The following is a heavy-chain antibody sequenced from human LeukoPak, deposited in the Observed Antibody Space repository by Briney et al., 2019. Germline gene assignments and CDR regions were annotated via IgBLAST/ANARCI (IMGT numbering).Heavy chain of an antibody. Sequence: SQTLSLTCTVSGDSISSGAYYWSWIRQHPGKGLEWIGYFYFSGSTNSNPSLKSRVTISTDTSKNQFSLQLNSVTAADTAVYYCASGVAAVVPAYWGQGTLVTVSS. D-gene: IGHD2-15*01. J-gene: IGHJ4*02. V-gene: IGHV4-31*03. CDR3: ASGVAAVVPAY. CDR1: GDSISSGAYY. CDR2: FYFSGST.